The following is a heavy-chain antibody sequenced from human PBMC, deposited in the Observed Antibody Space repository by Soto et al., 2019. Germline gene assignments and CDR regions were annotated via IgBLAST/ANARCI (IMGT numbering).Heavy chain of an antibody. CDR1: GFTFSNAW. V-gene: IGHV3-15*01. CDR3: TTPVLSGTPVNYYYYGMDV. J-gene: IGHJ6*02. D-gene: IGHD6-19*01. Sequence: PGGSLRLSCAASGFTFSNAWMSWVRQAPGKGLEWVGRIKSKTDGGTTDYAAPVKGRFTISRDDSKNTLYLQMNSLKTEDTAVYYCTTPVLSGTPVNYYYYGMDVWGQGTTVTVSS. CDR2: IKSKTDGGTT.